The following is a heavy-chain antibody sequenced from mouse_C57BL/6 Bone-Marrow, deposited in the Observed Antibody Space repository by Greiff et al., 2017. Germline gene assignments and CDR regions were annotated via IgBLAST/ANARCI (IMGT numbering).Heavy chain of an antibody. CDR1: GFTFSSYT. CDR2: ISGGGGNT. CDR3: ARPPYGSSYWYFDV. J-gene: IGHJ1*03. D-gene: IGHD1-1*01. Sequence: EVKLVESGGGLVKPGGSLKLSCAASGFTFSSYTMSWVRQTPEKRLEWVATISGGGGNTYYPDSVKGRFTISRDNAKNTLYLQMSSLRSEDTALXYCARPPYGSSYWYFDVWGTGTTVTVSS. V-gene: IGHV5-9*01.